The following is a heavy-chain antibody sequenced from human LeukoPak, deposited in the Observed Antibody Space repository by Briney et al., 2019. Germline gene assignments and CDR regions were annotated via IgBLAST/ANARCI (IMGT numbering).Heavy chain of an antibody. CDR3: ARGGYFGSGVDAFDI. CDR2: IYSGGST. Sequence: GGSLRLSCAASGFTVSSNYMSWVRQAPGKGLEWVSGIYSGGSTYYADSVQGRFNIFRDNSKNTLYLQMNSLRVDDTAVYYCARGGYFGSGVDAFDIWGQGTLVTVSS. CDR1: GFTVSSNY. V-gene: IGHV3-53*01. J-gene: IGHJ3*02. D-gene: IGHD3-10*01.